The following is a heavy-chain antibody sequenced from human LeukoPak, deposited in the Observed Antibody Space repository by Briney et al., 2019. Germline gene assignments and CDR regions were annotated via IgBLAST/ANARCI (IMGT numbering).Heavy chain of an antibody. CDR1: GGSISSGDYY. V-gene: IGHV4-30-4*08. J-gene: IGHJ4*02. CDR2: IYYSGCT. Sequence: PSQTLSLTCTVSGGSISSGDYYWSWIRQPPGKGLEWIGYIYYSGCTYYNPSLKSRVTISVDTSKNQFSLKLSSVTAADTAVYYCARKIDPGPYYFDYWGQGTLVTVSS. CDR3: ARKIDPGPYYFDY.